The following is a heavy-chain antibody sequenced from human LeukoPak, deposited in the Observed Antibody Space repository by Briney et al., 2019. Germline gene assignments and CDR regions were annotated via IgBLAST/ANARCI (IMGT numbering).Heavy chain of an antibody. CDR3: ARGPISYDILTGYYRRGYYYYMDV. CDR2: IYHSGST. V-gene: IGHV4-38-2*02. D-gene: IGHD3-9*01. Sequence: SETLSLTCTVSGYSISSGYYWGWIRQPPGKGLEWIGSIYHSGSTYYNPSLKSRVTISVDTSKNQFSLKLSSVTAADTAVYYCARGPISYDILTGYYRRGYYYYMDVWGKGTTVTVSS. J-gene: IGHJ6*03. CDR1: GYSISSGYY.